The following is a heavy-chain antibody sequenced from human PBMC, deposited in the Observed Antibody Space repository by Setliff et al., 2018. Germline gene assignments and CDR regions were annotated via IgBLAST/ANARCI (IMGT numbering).Heavy chain of an antibody. CDR2: IYPGDSDT. CDR3: ARHFRNWYFDY. V-gene: IGHV5-51*01. CDR1: GYTFSRYW. D-gene: IGHD1-1*01. Sequence: GESLKISCKASGYTFSRYWIGWVRQMPGKGLEWLGIIYPGDSDTKYSPSFQGQVTTSADKSISTAYLQWSSLKASDTAIYYCARHFRNWYFDYWGQGTLVTAPQ. J-gene: IGHJ4*02.